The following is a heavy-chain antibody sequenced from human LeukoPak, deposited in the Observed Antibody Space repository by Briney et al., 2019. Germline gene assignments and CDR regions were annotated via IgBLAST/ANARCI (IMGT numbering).Heavy chain of an antibody. V-gene: IGHV1-2*02. Sequence: ASLKVSCKASGDTFTDYYMHCVRQAPGQGLEGMGGLNPNSVDTNYAQKFQGGVSMTRDSSIRTAYMDLSDLRSDDTAVYSCARGRNIEMTTMSGGSDYWGPGALVTVSS. D-gene: IGHD5-24*01. CDR2: LNPNSVDT. CDR3: ARGRNIEMTTMSGGSDY. CDR1: GDTFTDYY. J-gene: IGHJ4*02.